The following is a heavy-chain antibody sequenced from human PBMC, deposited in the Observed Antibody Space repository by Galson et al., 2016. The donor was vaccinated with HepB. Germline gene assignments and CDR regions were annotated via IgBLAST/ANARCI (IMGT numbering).Heavy chain of an antibody. D-gene: IGHD4-11*01. CDR3: ARQSGTVTTPDD. CDR1: GYTFTEYW. V-gene: IGHV5-51*01. J-gene: IGHJ4*02. CDR2: FFPGDSNS. Sequence: QSGAEVKKPGESLKISCKGSGYTFTEYWIGWVRQMPGKGLEWMGIFFPGDSNSGYSPSFQGQVTMAADKSSPTASLTWSSLKASDTAMYFGARQSGTVTTPDDWGQGTQVTVSS.